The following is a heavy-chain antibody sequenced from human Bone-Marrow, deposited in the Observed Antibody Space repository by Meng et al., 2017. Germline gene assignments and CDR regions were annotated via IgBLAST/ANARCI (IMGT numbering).Heavy chain of an antibody. Sequence: GESLKISCAASGFTFSNAWMSWVRQAPGKGLEWVGRIKSKTDGGTTDYAAPVKGRFTISRDGSKNTLYLQMNSLKTEDTAVYYCTTAAELTAMVYYFDYWGQGTLVTVSS. D-gene: IGHD5-18*01. V-gene: IGHV3-15*01. J-gene: IGHJ4*02. CDR2: IKSKTDGGTT. CDR1: GFTFSNAW. CDR3: TTAAELTAMVYYFDY.